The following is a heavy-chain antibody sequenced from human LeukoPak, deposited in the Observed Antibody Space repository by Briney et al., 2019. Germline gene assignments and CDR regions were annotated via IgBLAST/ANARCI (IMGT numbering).Heavy chain of an antibody. D-gene: IGHD1-26*01. V-gene: IGHV4-4*07. CDR2: IYPSGST. CDR1: GGSISSYY. CDR3: ARENSGSYRQFDY. Sequence: SETLSLTCTVSGGSISSYYWTWIRQPAGKGQEWIGRIYPSGSTNYNPFLKSRVTMSVDTSKNQFSLKLNSVTAADTAAYYCARENSGSYRQFDYWGQGTLVTVSS. J-gene: IGHJ4*02.